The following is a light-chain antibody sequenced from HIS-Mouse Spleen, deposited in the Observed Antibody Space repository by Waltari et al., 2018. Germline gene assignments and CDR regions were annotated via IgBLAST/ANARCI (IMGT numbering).Light chain of an antibody. V-gene: IGKV3-15*01. CDR1: QSVSSN. CDR3: QQYNNWWT. Sequence: IVITQSAATLSVAPGERATLSCRASQSVSSNLAWYQQKPGQAPRLLIYGASTRATGIPARFSGSGSGTEFTLTISSMQSEDFAVYYCQQYNNWWTFGQGTKVEIK. J-gene: IGKJ1*01. CDR2: GAS.